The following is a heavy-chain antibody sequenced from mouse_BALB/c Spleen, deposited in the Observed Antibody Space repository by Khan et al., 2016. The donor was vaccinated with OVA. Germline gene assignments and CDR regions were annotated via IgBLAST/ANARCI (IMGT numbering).Heavy chain of an antibody. J-gene: IGHJ3*01. D-gene: IGHD3-1*01. CDR1: AFNIKDYY. Sequence: VQLQQSGAELVRPGALAKLSCKASAFNIKDYYIHWVKQRPAQGLEWIGWIDPENGNTISDPKFQGTASITADTSSNTAYLHLSSLTSEDTAVYYCARSGYEAWFSDGGHGTLVTVSA. CDR3: ARSGYEAWFSD. CDR2: IDPENGNT. V-gene: IGHV14-1*02.